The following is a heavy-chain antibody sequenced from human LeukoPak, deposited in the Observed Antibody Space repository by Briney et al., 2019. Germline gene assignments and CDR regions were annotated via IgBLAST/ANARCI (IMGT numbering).Heavy chain of an antibody. V-gene: IGHV7-4-1*02. D-gene: IGHD5-12*01. CDR2: INTNTGNP. CDR1: GYTFTSYA. J-gene: IGHJ5*02. Sequence: GASVKVSCKASGYTFTSYAMDWVRQAPGQGLEWMGWINTNTGNPTYAQGFTGRFVFSLDTSVSTAYLQISSLKAEDTAVYYCARDGAYSGYDGEVRNWFDPWGQGTLVTVSS. CDR3: ARDGAYSGYDGEVRNWFDP.